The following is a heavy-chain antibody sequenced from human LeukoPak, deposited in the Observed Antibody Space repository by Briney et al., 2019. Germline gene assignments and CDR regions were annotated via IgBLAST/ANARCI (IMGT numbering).Heavy chain of an antibody. J-gene: IGHJ5*02. D-gene: IGHD5-24*01. CDR3: AREVDGGFDP. Sequence: ASVKVSCKASGGTFSSYAISWVRQAPGQGLEWMGRIIPIFGTANYAQKFQGRVTITTDESTSTAYMELSSLRPEDTAVYYCAREVDGGFDPWGQGTLVTVSS. CDR2: IIPIFGTA. CDR1: GGTFSSYA. V-gene: IGHV1-69*05.